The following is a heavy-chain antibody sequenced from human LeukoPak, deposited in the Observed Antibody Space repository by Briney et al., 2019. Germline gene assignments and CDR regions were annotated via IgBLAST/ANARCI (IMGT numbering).Heavy chain of an antibody. CDR2: INSDGSST. J-gene: IGHJ3*02. CDR1: GFTFDDYA. Sequence: PGRSLRLSCAASGFTFDDYAMHWVRQVPGRGLVWVSRINSDGSSTSYADSVKGRFTISRDNAKNTLYVQMNSLRAEDTAVYYCSTGSGHAFDIWGRGTMVTVSS. V-gene: IGHV3-74*01. CDR3: STGSGHAFDI. D-gene: IGHD3-10*01.